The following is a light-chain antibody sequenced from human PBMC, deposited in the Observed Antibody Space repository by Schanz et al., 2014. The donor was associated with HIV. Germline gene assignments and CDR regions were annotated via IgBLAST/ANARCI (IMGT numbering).Light chain of an antibody. CDR1: QSVGTNY. CDR3: QQRYNLFT. J-gene: IGKJ4*01. Sequence: EIVLTQSPGTLSLSPGERATLSCRASQSVGTNYLAWYQQKPGQAPRLLIHDASNRATGIPARFSGSGSGTDFTLTISSLEPEDFAVYYCQQRYNLFTFGGGTKVEIK. CDR2: DAS. V-gene: IGKV3D-20*02.